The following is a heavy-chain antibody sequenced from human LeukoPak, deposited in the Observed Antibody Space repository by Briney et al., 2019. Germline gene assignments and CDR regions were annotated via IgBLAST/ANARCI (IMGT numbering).Heavy chain of an antibody. J-gene: IGHJ3*01. D-gene: IGHD2-8*01. CDR1: GFSFGTYN. CDR3: ARVYATSRYDAFDV. Sequence: GGSLRLSCAASGFSFGTYNMNWVRQAPGKGLEWISYISLSSTTIHYADSVKGRFTISRDNAKNSLYLQMNSLRDEDTALYFCARVYATSRYDAFDVWGQGTLVTVYS. CDR2: ISLSSTTI. V-gene: IGHV3-48*02.